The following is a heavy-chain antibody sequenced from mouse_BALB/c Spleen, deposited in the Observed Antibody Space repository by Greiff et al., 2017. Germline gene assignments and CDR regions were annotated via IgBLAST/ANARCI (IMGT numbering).Heavy chain of an antibody. CDR2: IYPGGGYT. CDR3: ARSPHYDYDAMDY. J-gene: IGHJ4*01. D-gene: IGHD1-2*01. CDR1: GYTFTNYW. Sequence: QVQLQQSGAELVRPGTSVKISCKASGYTFTNYWLGWVKQRPGHGLEWIGDIYPGGGYTNYNEKFKGKATLTADTSSSTAYMQLSSLTSEDSAVYFCARSPHYDYDAMDYWGQGTSVTVSS. V-gene: IGHV1-63*02.